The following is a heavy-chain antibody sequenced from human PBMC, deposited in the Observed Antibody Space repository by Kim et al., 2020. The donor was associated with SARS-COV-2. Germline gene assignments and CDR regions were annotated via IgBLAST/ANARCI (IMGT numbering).Heavy chain of an antibody. CDR3: ARDLGNYDPPLYY. V-gene: IGHV1-2*02. CDR1: GYTFTGYY. CDR2: INPNSGGT. D-gene: IGHD4-4*01. Sequence: ASVKVSCKASGYTFTGYYMHWVRQAPGQGLEWMGWINPNSGGTNDAQKFQGRVTMTRDTSISTAYMELSRLRSDDTAVYYCARDLGNYDPPLYYWGRGTLVTVSS. J-gene: IGHJ4*02.